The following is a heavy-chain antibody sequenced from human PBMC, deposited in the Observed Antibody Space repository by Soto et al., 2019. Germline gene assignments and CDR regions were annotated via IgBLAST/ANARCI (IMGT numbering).Heavy chain of an antibody. J-gene: IGHJ4*02. CDR3: AKDYSNSRLYFDY. CDR2: ISYDGSNK. CDR1: GFTFSSYG. V-gene: IGHV3-30*18. D-gene: IGHD4-4*01. Sequence: GGSLRLSCAASGFTFSSYGMHWVRQAPGKGLEWVAVISYDGSNKYYADSVKGRFTISRDNSKNTLYLQMNSLRAEDTAVYYCAKDYSNSRLYFDYWGQGTLVTVS.